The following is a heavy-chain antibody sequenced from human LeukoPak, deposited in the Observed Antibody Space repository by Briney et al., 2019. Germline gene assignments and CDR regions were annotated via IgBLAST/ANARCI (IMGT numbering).Heavy chain of an antibody. J-gene: IGHJ3*02. CDR3: ARVYYDILTGYPNIGGDAFDI. V-gene: IGHV4-4*07. Sequence: SETLSPTCTVSGGSISSYYWSWIRQPAGKGLEWIGRIYTSGSTNYNPSLKSRVTMSVDTSKNQFSLKLSSVTAADTAVYYCARVYYDILTGYPNIGGDAFDIWGQGTMVTVSS. CDR1: GGSISSYY. D-gene: IGHD3-9*01. CDR2: IYTSGST.